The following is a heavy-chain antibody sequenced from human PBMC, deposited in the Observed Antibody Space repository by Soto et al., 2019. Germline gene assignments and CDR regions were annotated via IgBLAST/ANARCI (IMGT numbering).Heavy chain of an antibody. CDR2: INHTGST. CDR1: DASFSGFY. D-gene: IGHD6-13*01. J-gene: IGHJ6*02. Sequence: SETLSLTCAVYDASFSGFYWSWIRQPPGKGLEWIGEINHTGSTNYNPSLKSRVTISVDTSKNQFSLKLSSVTAADTAVYYCARLRAAGLSQIIAAAGSRYYYYYGMDVWGQGTTVTVSS. V-gene: IGHV4-34*01. CDR3: ARLRAAGLSQIIAAAGSRYYYYYGMDV.